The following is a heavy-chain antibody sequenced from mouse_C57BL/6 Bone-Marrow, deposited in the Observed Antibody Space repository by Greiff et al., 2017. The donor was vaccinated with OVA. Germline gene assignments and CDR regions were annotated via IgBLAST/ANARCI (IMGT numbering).Heavy chain of an antibody. J-gene: IGHJ2*01. V-gene: IGHV1-55*01. CDR2: IYPGSGST. CDR1: GYTFTSYW. Sequence: QVQLKQPGAELVKPGASVKMSCKASGYTFTSYWITWVKQRPGQGLEWIGDIYPGSGSTKYNEKFKSKATLTVDTSSTTAYMQLSSLTSEDAAVYYCARKGEFDYWGQGTTLTVSS. CDR3: ARKGEFDY.